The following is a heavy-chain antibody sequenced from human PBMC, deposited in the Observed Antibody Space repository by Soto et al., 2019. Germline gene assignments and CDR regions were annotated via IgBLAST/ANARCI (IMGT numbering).Heavy chain of an antibody. CDR1: GYTFTSYG. CDR2: ISAYNGNT. CDR3: ARDRGITIFGVVIMASHDAFDI. Sequence: ASVKVSCKASGYTFTSYGISWVRQAPGQGLEWMGWISAYNGNTNYAQKLQGRVTMTTDTSTSTVYMELRSLRSDDTAVYYCARDRGITIFGVVIMASHDAFDIWGQGTMVTVSS. D-gene: IGHD3-3*01. V-gene: IGHV1-18*04. J-gene: IGHJ3*02.